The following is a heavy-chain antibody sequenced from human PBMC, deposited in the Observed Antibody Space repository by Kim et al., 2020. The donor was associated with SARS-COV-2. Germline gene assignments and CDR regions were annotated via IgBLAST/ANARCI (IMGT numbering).Heavy chain of an antibody. D-gene: IGHD1-1*01. V-gene: IGHV3-11*05. J-gene: IGHJ4*02. Sequence: DSVKGRFTISRDNAKNSVFLQMNSLRREDTAVYFCVRDRTGTGVVDYWGQGTLVTVSS. CDR3: VRDRTGTGVVDY.